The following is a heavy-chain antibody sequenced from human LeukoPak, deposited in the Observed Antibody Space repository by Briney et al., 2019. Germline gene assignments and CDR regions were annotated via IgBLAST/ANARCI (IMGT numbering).Heavy chain of an antibody. CDR3: ARDWVYKIDY. Sequence: PGGSLRLSCETAGFTFSSYAMHWVRRTPGKGLVWVSRISHDGFISYADSVKGRFTISRDNAKNTLILQMNSLRAEDTAVYYCARDWVYKIDYWGRGTLVTVSS. J-gene: IGHJ4*02. CDR2: ISHDGFI. V-gene: IGHV3-74*01. CDR1: GFTFSSYA. D-gene: IGHD5-24*01.